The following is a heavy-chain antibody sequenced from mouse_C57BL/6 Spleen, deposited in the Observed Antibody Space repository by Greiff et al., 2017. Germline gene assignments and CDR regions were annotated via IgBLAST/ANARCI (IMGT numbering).Heavy chain of an antibody. V-gene: IGHV1-69*01. J-gene: IGHJ3*01. Sequence: QVHVKQPGAELVMPGASVKLSCKASGYTFTSYWMHWVKQRPGQGLEWIGEIDPSDSYTNYNQKFKGKSTLTVDKSSSTAYMQLSSLTSEDSAVYYCALYDYDVWFAYWGQGTLVTVSA. D-gene: IGHD2-4*01. CDR2: IDPSDSYT. CDR1: GYTFTSYW. CDR3: ALYDYDVWFAY.